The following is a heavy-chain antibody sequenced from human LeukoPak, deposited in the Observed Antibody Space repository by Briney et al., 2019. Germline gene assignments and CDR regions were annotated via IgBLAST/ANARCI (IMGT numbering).Heavy chain of an antibody. J-gene: IGHJ6*03. CDR1: RLTSRNHA. CDR2: ISHDGGND. D-gene: IGHD3-10*01. Sequence: GGSLRLSCAASRLTSRNHAIHWVPEAPGKGLEWVTVISHDGGNDYYRDSVKGRFTISRDNSRNTVFLQMNSLRPGDTAVYYCVGSRDYYNMDVWGKGTTVTVSS. V-gene: IGHV3-30*04. CDR3: VGSRDYYNMDV.